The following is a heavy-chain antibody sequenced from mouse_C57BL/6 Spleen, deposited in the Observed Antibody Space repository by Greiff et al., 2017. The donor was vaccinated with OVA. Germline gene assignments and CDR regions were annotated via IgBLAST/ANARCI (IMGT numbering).Heavy chain of an antibody. CDR1: GYTFTSYW. V-gene: IGHV1-74*01. Sequence: QVQLQQPGTELVKPGASVKLSCKASGYTFTSYWMHWVKQRPGQGLEWIGRIHPSDSDTNYNQKFKGKATLTVDKSSSTAYMQLSSLTSEDSAVYYCAIGGYDGYYERGMDYWGQGTSVTVSS. D-gene: IGHD2-3*01. CDR3: AIGGYDGYYERGMDY. CDR2: IHPSDSDT. J-gene: IGHJ4*01.